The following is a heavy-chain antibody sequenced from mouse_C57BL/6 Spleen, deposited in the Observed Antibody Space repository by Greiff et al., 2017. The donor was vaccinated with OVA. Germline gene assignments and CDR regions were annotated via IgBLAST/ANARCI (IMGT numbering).Heavy chain of an antibody. CDR1: GYTFTSYW. Sequence: QVQLQQPGAELVKPGASVKLSCKASGYTFTSYWMHWVKQRPGQGLEWIGKLHPNSGSTNYNEKFTSKATLTVDKSSSTAYMQLSSLTSEDSADYYCASSCMDYWGQGTSVTVSS. V-gene: IGHV1-64*01. CDR2: LHPNSGST. J-gene: IGHJ4*01. CDR3: ASSCMDY.